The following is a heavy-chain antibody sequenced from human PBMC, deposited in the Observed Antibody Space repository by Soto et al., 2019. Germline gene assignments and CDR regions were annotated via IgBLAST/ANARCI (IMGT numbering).Heavy chain of an antibody. CDR2: ISAYNGNT. V-gene: IGHV1-18*01. D-gene: IGHD2-15*01. CDR1: GYTFTSYG. J-gene: IGHJ6*02. Sequence: ASVKVSCKASGYTFTSYGISWVRQAPGQGLEWMGWISAYNGNTNYAQKLQGRVTMTTDTSTSTAYMELRSLRSDDTAVYYCARGCSGGSCYYYYSYGMDVCGQATTVTGS. CDR3: ARGCSGGSCYYYYSYGMDV.